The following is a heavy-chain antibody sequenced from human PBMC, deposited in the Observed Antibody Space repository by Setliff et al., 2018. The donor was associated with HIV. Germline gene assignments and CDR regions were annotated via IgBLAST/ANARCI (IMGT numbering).Heavy chain of an antibody. CDR2: ISHSGST. J-gene: IGHJ4*01. D-gene: IGHD2-21*02. CDR1: GGSFSGHY. V-gene: IGHV4-34*01. CDR3: ARGSRSPLVNKFRVTPAFDY. Sequence: SETLSLTCAVYGGSFSGHYWSWIGQTPGKGLEWIGDISHSGSTNYNPSLKSRVTISVDTSKNQFSLRLTSVTAADTAVYFCARGSRSPLVNKFRVTPAFDYWGQGTLVTVSS.